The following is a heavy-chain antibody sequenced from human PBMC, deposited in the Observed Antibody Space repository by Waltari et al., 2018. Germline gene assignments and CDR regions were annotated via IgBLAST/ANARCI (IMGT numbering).Heavy chain of an antibody. V-gene: IGHV3-48*01. CDR2: ITSTSNDI. Sequence: EVQLVESGGGLVQPGGSLRLSCAASGFPFSNNLVYWARQSPGKVLEWVAYITSTSNDIHYPDSVRGRFTVSRDNAKNSLYLRMDSLRAEDTAVYYCAKGWNFDSWGQGTLVTVSS. J-gene: IGHJ4*02. CDR3: AKGWNFDS. CDR1: GFPFSNNL. D-gene: IGHD2-15*01.